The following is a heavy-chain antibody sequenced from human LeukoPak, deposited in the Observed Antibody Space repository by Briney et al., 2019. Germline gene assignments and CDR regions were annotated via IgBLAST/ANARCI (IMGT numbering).Heavy chain of an antibody. V-gene: IGHV3-7*04. CDR3: TRVGYIDEGIDY. D-gene: IGHD5-24*01. CDR1: GFPFSSYW. Sequence: GGSLRLSCVASGFPFSSYWMTWVRQAPGRGLEWVANIKQDGSKKSYVDSVKGRFAISRDNAKNSLYLQMNSLRAEDTAIYYCTRVGYIDEGIDYWGQGTLVTVSS. CDR2: IKQDGSKK. J-gene: IGHJ4*02.